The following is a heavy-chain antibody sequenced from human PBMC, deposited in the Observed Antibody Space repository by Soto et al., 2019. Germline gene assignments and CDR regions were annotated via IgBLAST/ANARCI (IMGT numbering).Heavy chain of an antibody. CDR1: GFTFDDYA. D-gene: IGHD6-13*01. CDR2: ISWYSGSI. CDR3: AKTQRGGYTDAFDI. Sequence: GGSLRLSCAASGFTFDDYAMHWVRQAPGKGLEWVSGISWYSGSIGYADSVKGRFTISRDNAKNSLYLQMNSLRAEDTALYYCAKTQRGGYTDAFDIWGQGTMVTVSS. V-gene: IGHV3-9*01. J-gene: IGHJ3*02.